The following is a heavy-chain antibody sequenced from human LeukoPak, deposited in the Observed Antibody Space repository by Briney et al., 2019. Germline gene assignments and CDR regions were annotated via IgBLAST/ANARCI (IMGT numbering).Heavy chain of an antibody. J-gene: IGHJ4*02. CDR3: ASSGSAWYLYNY. CDR2: IYYSGST. CDR1: GGSISSYY. V-gene: IGHV4-59*08. D-gene: IGHD6-19*01. Sequence: SETLSLTCTVYGGSISSYYWSWIRQPPGKGVEWIGYIYYSGSTNYNPSLKSRVTISVDTSKKQFSLKLSSVTAADTAVYYCASSGSAWYLYNYWGQGTLVTVSS.